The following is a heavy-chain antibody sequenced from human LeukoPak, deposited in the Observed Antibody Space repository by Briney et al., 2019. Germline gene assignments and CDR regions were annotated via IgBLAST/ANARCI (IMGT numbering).Heavy chain of an antibody. CDR1: GFTFSSYA. CDR2: ILGSGGGST. Sequence: GGSLRLSCAASGFTFSSYAMSWVRQAPGKGLEWVSSILGSGGGSTYYEDSVKGRFTISRDNSKNTLYLQMNSLRAEDTAVYYCARIGGSYPDYWGQGALVTVSS. D-gene: IGHD1-26*01. J-gene: IGHJ4*02. CDR3: ARIGGSYPDY. V-gene: IGHV3-23*01.